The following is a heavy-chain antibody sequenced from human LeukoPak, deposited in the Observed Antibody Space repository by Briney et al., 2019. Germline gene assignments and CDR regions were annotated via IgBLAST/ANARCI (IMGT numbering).Heavy chain of an antibody. V-gene: IGHV3-23*01. J-gene: IGHJ4*02. D-gene: IGHD2-8*01. CDR3: AKSARGGYCTNGVCYSYY. Sequence: PGGSLRLSCAASGFTFSSYAMSWVRQAPGKGLEWVSAISGSGGSTYYADSVKGRFTISRDNSKNTLYLQMNSPRAEDTAVYYCAKSARGGYCTNGVCYSYYWGQGTLVTVSS. CDR2: ISGSGGST. CDR1: GFTFSSYA.